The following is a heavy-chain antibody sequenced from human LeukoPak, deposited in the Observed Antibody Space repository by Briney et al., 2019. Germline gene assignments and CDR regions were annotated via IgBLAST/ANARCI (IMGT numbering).Heavy chain of an antibody. V-gene: IGHV4-59*08. Sequence: SETLSLTCTVSGGSMHTYYWSWIRQTPGKGLEWIGYIFYSGSTNYNPSLRSRVTISIDTSKTQFSLKLSSVTAADTSFYYCARVDPDSSSTLEVFDYWGQGTLVTVSS. CDR2: IFYSGST. CDR1: GGSMHTYY. D-gene: IGHD6-6*01. CDR3: ARVDPDSSSTLEVFDY. J-gene: IGHJ4*02.